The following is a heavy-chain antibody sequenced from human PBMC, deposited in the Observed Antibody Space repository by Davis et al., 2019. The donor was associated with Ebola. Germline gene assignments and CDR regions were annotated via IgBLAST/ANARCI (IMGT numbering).Heavy chain of an antibody. V-gene: IGHV1-69*13. J-gene: IGHJ4*02. CDR1: GYTFTSYA. CDR3: ARDIAASGTTDS. D-gene: IGHD6-6*01. Sequence: SVKVSCKASGYTFTSYAMHWVRQAPGQRLEWMGGIIPIFGTANYAQKFQGRVTITADESTSTAYMELSSLRSEDTAVYYCARDIAASGTTDSWGQGTLVTVS. CDR2: IIPIFGTA.